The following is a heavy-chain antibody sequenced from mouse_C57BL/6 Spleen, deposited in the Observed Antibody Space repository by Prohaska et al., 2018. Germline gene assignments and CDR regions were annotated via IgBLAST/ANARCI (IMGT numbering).Heavy chain of an antibody. CDR2: INPNNGGT. Sequence: LKISCKASGYTFTDYYMNWVKQSHGKSLEWIGDINPNNGGTSYNQKFKGKATLTVDKSSSTAYMELRSLTSEDSAVYYCAREVDSSGNYWGQGTTLTVSS. V-gene: IGHV1-26*01. D-gene: IGHD3-2*02. J-gene: IGHJ2*01. CDR3: AREVDSSGNY. CDR1: GYTFTDYY.